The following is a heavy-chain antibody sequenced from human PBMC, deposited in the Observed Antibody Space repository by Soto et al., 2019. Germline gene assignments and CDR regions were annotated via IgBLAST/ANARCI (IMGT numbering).Heavy chain of an antibody. J-gene: IGHJ4*02. Sequence: GGSLRLSCAASGFTFSSYSMNWVRQAPGKGLEWVSSISSSSSYIYYADSVKGRFTISRDNAKNSLYLQMNSLRAEDTAVYYCARSPQDWYIYFDYWGQGTLVTVSS. CDR3: ARSPQDWYIYFDY. D-gene: IGHD3-9*01. V-gene: IGHV3-21*01. CDR2: ISSSSSYI. CDR1: GFTFSSYS.